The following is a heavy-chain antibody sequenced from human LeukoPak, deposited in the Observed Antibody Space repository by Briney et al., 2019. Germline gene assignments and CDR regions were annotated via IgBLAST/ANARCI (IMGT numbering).Heavy chain of an antibody. Sequence: PGGSLRLSCAASGFTFSSYGMHWVRQAPGKGLEWVAVISYDGSNKYYADSVKGRFTISRDNSKNTLYLQMNSLRTEDTAVYYCARDWLDSRDDAFDIWGQGTMVTVSS. J-gene: IGHJ3*02. CDR2: ISYDGSNK. D-gene: IGHD3-22*01. CDR3: ARDWLDSRDDAFDI. CDR1: GFTFSSYG. V-gene: IGHV3-30*03.